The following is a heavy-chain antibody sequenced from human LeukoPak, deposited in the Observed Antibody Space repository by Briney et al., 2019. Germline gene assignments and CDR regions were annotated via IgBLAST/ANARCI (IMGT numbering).Heavy chain of an antibody. D-gene: IGHD2-15*01. CDR1: GYTFTSYG. J-gene: IGHJ5*02. V-gene: IGHV1-18*01. Sequence: ASVKVSCKASGYTFTSYGISWVRQAPGQGLEWMGWISAYNGNTNYAQKLQGRVTMTTDTSTSTAYMELRSLRSDDTAVYYCARARYCSGGRCKNHWFDPWGQGTLVTVSS. CDR2: ISAYNGNT. CDR3: ARARYCSGGRCKNHWFDP.